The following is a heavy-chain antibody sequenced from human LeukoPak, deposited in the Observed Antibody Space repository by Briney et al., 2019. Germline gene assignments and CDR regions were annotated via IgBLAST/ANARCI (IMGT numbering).Heavy chain of an antibody. CDR1: GYTFTSYD. Sequence: ASVKVSCKASGYTFTSYDINWVRQATGQGLEWMGWMNPNSGNTGYAQKFQGRVTMTRNTSISTAYMELSSLRSEDTAVYYCARHPTSIESYSSSWGFDYWGQGTLVTVSS. V-gene: IGHV1-8*01. J-gene: IGHJ4*02. CDR3: ARHPTSIESYSSSWGFDY. D-gene: IGHD6-13*01. CDR2: MNPNSGNT.